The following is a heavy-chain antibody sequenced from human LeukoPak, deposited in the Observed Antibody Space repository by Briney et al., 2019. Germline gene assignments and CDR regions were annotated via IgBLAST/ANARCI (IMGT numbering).Heavy chain of an antibody. V-gene: IGHV3-23*01. CDR2: IRPSGGDT. D-gene: IGHD3-22*01. CDR3: ARVGSDSGDSSGYYPHIFDS. Sequence: PGGSLRLSCAASGFTFSSYGMHWVRQAPGKGLEWVAVIRPSGGDTGYADSVKGRFTTSRDNSKSMLYLQMNSLRVEDTAVYYCARVGSDSGDSSGYYPHIFDSWGQGTLVTVSS. J-gene: IGHJ4*02. CDR1: GFTFSSYG.